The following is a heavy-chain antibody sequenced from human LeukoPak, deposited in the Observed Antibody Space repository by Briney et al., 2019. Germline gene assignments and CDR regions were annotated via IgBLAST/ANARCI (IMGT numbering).Heavy chain of an antibody. CDR1: GYTFTSYY. J-gene: IGHJ4*02. CDR3: ARTSSGYDFFDY. Sequence: ASVTVSCTASGYTFTSYYTHWVRQAPGQGLEWMGIINPSGGSTSYAQKFQGRVTMTRDTSTSTVYMELSSLRSEDTAVYYCARTSSGYDFFDYWGQGTLVTVSS. V-gene: IGHV1-46*01. CDR2: INPSGGST. D-gene: IGHD5-12*01.